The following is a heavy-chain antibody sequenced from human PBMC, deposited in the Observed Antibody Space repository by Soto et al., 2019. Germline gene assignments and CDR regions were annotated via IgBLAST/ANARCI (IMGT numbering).Heavy chain of an antibody. J-gene: IGHJ5*02. CDR2: ISAYNGNT. CDR1: GYTFTSYG. V-gene: IGHV1-18*01. D-gene: IGHD3-3*01. Sequence: ASVKVSCKASGYTFTSYGISWVRQAPGQGLEWMGWISAYNGNTNYAQKLQGRVTMTTDTSTSTAYMELSSLRSDDTAVYYCARDHWRDFWSGYRSMDPYIWFDPWGEGILVTVPS. CDR3: ARDHWRDFWSGYRSMDPYIWFDP.